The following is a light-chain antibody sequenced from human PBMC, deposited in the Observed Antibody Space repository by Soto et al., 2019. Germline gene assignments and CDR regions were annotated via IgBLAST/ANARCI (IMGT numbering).Light chain of an antibody. V-gene: IGKV1D-12*01. CDR3: QQANSSPIT. J-gene: IGKJ5*01. Sequence: DIQMTQSPSSVSASVGDRVTITCRASQGISSWLAWYQQKPGKAPTLLIYAASSLQSGVQTRFSGSGSRTDSTITISSLQPEDVATYYCQQANSSPITFGQGTRLEIK. CDR2: AAS. CDR1: QGISSW.